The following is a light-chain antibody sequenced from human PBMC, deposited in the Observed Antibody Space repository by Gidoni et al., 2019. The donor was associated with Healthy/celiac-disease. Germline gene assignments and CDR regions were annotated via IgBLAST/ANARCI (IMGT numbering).Light chain of an antibody. CDR2: DAS. CDR3: QQRSNWPLT. J-gene: IGKJ4*01. Sequence: ESVLTQSPATLSLSPGERATLSCRASQRVSSYLAWYQQKPGPAPRLLVYDASNRATGIPARFSGSGSGTDFTLTISSLEPEDFAVYYCQQRSNWPLTFGGGTKVEIK. V-gene: IGKV3-11*01. CDR1: QRVSSY.